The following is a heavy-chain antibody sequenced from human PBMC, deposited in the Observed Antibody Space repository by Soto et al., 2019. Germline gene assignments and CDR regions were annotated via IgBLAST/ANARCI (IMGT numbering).Heavy chain of an antibody. J-gene: IGHJ4*02. Sequence: ETLSLTCTVSGGSISSYYWSWIRQPPGKGLEWIGYIYYSGSTNYNPSLKSRVTKDTSKNQVVLTMTNMDPVDTATYYCAHRFDWYYFGHWGQGTLVTVSS. D-gene: IGHD3-9*01. V-gene: IGHV4-59*01. CDR2: IYYSGST. CDR1: GGSISSYY. CDR3: AHRFDWYYFGH.